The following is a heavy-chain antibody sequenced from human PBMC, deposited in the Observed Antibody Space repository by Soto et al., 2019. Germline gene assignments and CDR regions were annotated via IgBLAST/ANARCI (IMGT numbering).Heavy chain of an antibody. D-gene: IGHD3-3*01. Sequence: GESLKISCNTSGFTFTTTWIGWVRQMPGKGLELMGVIYPGDSDTRYDPSFQGQVTISADKSISTTFLQWCSLTASDTAIYYCERHGAYFWLDNCFDSWGQGTLIIVSS. CDR1: GFTFTTTW. CDR2: IYPGDSDT. V-gene: IGHV5-51*01. CDR3: ERHGAYFWLDNCFDS. J-gene: IGHJ5*01.